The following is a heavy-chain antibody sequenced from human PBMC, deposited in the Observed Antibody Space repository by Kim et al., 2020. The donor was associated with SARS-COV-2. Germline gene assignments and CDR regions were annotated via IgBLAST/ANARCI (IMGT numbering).Heavy chain of an antibody. D-gene: IGHD3-16*01. CDR1: GVFISHDW. J-gene: IGHJ6*02. Sequence: GGSLRLSCTASGVFISHDWMHWVRQAPGKGLVWVSHISPDGRDTNSADSVKGRFSISRDDAENTLRLQMNSLRADDTGVYYCARGGQGGMAVWGQGTTVTVSS. CDR3: ARGGQGGMAV. V-gene: IGHV3-74*01. CDR2: ISPDGRDT.